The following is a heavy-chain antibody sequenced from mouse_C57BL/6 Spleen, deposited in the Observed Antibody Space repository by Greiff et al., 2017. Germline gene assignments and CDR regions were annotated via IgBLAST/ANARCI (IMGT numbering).Heavy chain of an antibody. D-gene: IGHD3-2*02. CDR2: INPYNGGT. Sequence: EVQLQQSGPVLVKPGASVTMSCKASGYTFTDYYMNWVKQSHGKSLEWIGVINPYNGGTSYNQKFKDKATFTVDKSSSTAYMELNSLPSEDTAVYYCARNGAQANAMDYWGQGTSVTVSS. CDR3: ARNGAQANAMDY. CDR1: GYTFTDYY. J-gene: IGHJ4*01. V-gene: IGHV1-19*01.